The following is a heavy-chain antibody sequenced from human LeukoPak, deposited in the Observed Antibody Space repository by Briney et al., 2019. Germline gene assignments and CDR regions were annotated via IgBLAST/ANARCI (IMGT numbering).Heavy chain of an antibody. CDR2: ISGSGGST. CDR1: GFTFSSYA. D-gene: IGHD6-19*01. V-gene: IGHV3-23*01. Sequence: GGSLRLSCAASGFTFSSYAMSWVRQAPGKGLEWVSGISGSGGSTNYADSVKGRFTISRDNSKNTLYLQMNSLRAEDTALYYCAKDSSGWYHWFDPWGQGTLVTVSS. J-gene: IGHJ5*02. CDR3: AKDSSGWYHWFDP.